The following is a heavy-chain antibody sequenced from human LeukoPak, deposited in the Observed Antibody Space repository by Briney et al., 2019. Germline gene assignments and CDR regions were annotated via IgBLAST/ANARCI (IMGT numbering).Heavy chain of an antibody. Sequence: GGSLRLSCAASGFIFSSYWMTWVRQAPGKGLEWVANIKQAGSENSYVDSVKGRFTISRDNAKNSLYLQMNSLRAEDTAVYYCARDSSSSGGNFDYWGQGTLVTVSS. D-gene: IGHD6-6*01. CDR1: GFIFSSYW. V-gene: IGHV3-7*01. J-gene: IGHJ4*02. CDR2: IKQAGSEN. CDR3: ARDSSSSGGNFDY.